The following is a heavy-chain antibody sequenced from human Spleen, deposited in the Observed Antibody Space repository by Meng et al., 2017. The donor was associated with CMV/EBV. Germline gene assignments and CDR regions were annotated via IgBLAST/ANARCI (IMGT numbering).Heavy chain of an antibody. J-gene: IGHJ4*02. CDR1: VGPFSGY. Sequence: QGRHVTLTPAALPPLTCGGDVGPFSGYWSWVRQPPGKGLDWIGEITHSGSTNYNVSLKSRVTISIDTSKNQFSLKLSSVTATDTAVYYCAPGFRSWSGSYSSWGQGTLVTVSS. CDR2: ITHSGST. CDR3: APGFRSWSGSYSS. V-gene: IGHV4-34*01. D-gene: IGHD1-26*01.